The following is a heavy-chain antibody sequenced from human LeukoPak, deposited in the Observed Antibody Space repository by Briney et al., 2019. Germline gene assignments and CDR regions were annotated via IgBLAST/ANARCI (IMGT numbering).Heavy chain of an antibody. Sequence: ASVKVSCKASGYTFTCYYIHWVRQAPGQGLEWMGWINPNINGTNYAQKFQGRVTMTGDRSISTAYMELSRLRSDDTAVYYCARERTPGSGYGVDYWGQGTVLTVSS. D-gene: IGHD6-25*01. J-gene: IGHJ4*02. CDR3: ARERTPGSGYGVDY. CDR1: GYTFTCYY. CDR2: INPNINGT. V-gene: IGHV1-2*02.